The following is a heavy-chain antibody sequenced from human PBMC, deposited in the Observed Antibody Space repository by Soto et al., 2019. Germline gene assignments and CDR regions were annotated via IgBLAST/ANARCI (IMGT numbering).Heavy chain of an antibody. D-gene: IGHD2-21*02. CDR1: GGSISSSSYY. J-gene: IGHJ4*02. CDR2: IYYSGST. CDR3: ATRPKYCGGDCYSRDY. Sequence: QLQLQESGPGLVKPSETLSLTCTVSGGSISSSSYYWGWIRQPPGKGLEWIGSIYYSGSTYYNPSLKSRVTLSVDTSKNQFSLKLSSVTAADTAVYYCATRPKYCGGDCYSRDYWGQGTLVTVSS. V-gene: IGHV4-39*01.